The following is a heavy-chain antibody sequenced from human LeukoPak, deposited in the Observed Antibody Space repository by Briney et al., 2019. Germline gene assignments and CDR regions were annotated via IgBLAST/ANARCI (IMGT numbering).Heavy chain of an antibody. CDR3: ARSQNYYGSGDY. CDR2: IYYSGST. J-gene: IGHJ4*02. Sequence: SETLSLTCTVSGGSISNYYWSWIRQPPGKGLEWIGYIYYSGSTNYNPSLKSRVTISVDTSKNQFSLKLSFVTAADTAVYYCARSQNYYGSGDYWSQGTLVTVSS. CDR1: GGSISNYY. D-gene: IGHD3-10*01. V-gene: IGHV4-59*01.